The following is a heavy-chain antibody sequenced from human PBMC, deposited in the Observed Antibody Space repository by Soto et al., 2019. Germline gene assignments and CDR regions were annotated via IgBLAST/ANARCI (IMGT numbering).Heavy chain of an antibody. CDR3: ASGGLDIVEEGYYYYGMDV. D-gene: IGHD2-15*01. CDR1: GFTFSSYA. V-gene: IGHV3-30-3*01. Sequence: GGSLRLSCAASGFTFSSYAMHWVRQAPGKGLEWVAVISYDGSNKYYADSVKGRFTISRDNSKNTLYLQMNSLRAEDTAVYYCASGGLDIVEEGYYYYGMDVWGQGTTVTVSS. CDR2: ISYDGSNK. J-gene: IGHJ6*02.